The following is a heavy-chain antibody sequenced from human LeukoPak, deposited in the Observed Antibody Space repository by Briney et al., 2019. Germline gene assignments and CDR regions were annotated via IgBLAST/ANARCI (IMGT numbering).Heavy chain of an antibody. V-gene: IGHV3-48*02. CDR1: GLTLSTNS. CDR3: ASDLDGARRALDF. D-gene: IGHD5-24*01. Sequence: QSGGSLRLSHPASGLTLSTNSMNSVRQAPGKGLEWVSYISSSTTTIHYADSVKGRFTISRENAKNSLYLQMNSLRDEDTAVYYSASDLDGARRALDFWGQGALVTVSS. CDR2: ISSSTTTI. J-gene: IGHJ4*02.